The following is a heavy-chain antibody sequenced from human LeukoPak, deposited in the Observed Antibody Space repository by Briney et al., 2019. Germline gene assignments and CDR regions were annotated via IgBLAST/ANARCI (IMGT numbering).Heavy chain of an antibody. CDR2: IKSDGSNK. Sequence: GGSLRLSCEASGFTFSSYGMHWVRQAPGKGLEWVAFIKSDGSNKYYADSVKGRFTIYRDNSKNTLYLQMNSLRAEDTAVYYCAKDVVGHYYDSSGTELVEYWGRGTRVTVFS. D-gene: IGHD3-22*01. CDR1: GFTFSSYG. J-gene: IGHJ4*02. V-gene: IGHV3-30*02. CDR3: AKDVVGHYYDSSGTELVEY.